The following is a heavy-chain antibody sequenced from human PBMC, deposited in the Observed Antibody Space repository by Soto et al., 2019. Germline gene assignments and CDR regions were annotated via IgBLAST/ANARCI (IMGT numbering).Heavy chain of an antibody. D-gene: IGHD6-19*01. V-gene: IGHV1-3*01. CDR3: AREIARGSVAGQFDY. CDR2: INAGNGNT. J-gene: IGHJ4*02. CDR1: GYTFTSYA. Sequence: QVQLVQSGAEVKKPGASVKVSCKASGYTFTSYAMHWVRQAPGQRLEWMGWINAGNGNTKYSQKFQGRVTITRDTSASTAYMELSSLRSEDTAVYYCAREIARGSVAGQFDYWGQGTLVTVSS.